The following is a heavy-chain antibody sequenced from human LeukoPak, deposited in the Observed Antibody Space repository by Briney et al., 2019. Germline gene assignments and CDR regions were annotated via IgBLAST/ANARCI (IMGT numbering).Heavy chain of an antibody. CDR1: GGSFSGYY. D-gene: IGHD5-18*01. Sequence: SETLSLTCAVYGGSFSGYYWSWIRQPPGKGLEWIGEINHSGSTNYNPSLKSRVTISVGTSKNQFSLKLSSVTAADTAVYYCARPGYSYGYFLENWGQGTLVTVSS. J-gene: IGHJ4*02. CDR3: ARPGYSYGYFLEN. CDR2: INHSGST. V-gene: IGHV4-34*01.